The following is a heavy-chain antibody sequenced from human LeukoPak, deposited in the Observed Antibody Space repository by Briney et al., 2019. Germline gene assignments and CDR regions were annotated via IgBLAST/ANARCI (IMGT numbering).Heavy chain of an antibody. CDR1: GFTFSSYA. CDR2: ISGSGGST. Sequence: GGSLRLSYAASGFTFSSYAMSWVRQAPGKGLEWVSAISGSGGSTYYADSVKGRFTISRDNSKNTLYLQMNSLRAEDTAVYYCAKDPDGENWFDPWGQGTLVTVSS. J-gene: IGHJ5*02. D-gene: IGHD1-14*01. CDR3: AKDPDGENWFDP. V-gene: IGHV3-23*01.